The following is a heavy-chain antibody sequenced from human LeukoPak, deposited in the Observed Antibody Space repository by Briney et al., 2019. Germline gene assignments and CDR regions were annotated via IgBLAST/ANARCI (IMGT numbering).Heavy chain of an antibody. D-gene: IGHD3-10*01. V-gene: IGHV4-39*07. J-gene: IGHJ2*01. Sequence: SETLSLTCTVSGGSISSSSYYWGWIRQPPGKGLEWIGSIYHSGSTYYNPSLKSRVTISVDTSKNQFSLKLSSVTAADTAVYYCARDGPGGAGWYFDLWGRGTLVTVSS. CDR3: ARDGPGGAGWYFDL. CDR1: GGSISSSSYY. CDR2: IYHSGST.